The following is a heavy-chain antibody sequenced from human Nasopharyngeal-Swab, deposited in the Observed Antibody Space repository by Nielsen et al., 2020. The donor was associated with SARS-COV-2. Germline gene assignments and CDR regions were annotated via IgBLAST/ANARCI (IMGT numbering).Heavy chain of an antibody. V-gene: IGHV2-5*02. CDR1: GFPRSTSGVG. D-gene: IGHD1-26*01. CDR2: IYWDDDK. J-gene: IGHJ6*02. Sequence: SGPTLAKPTQILTLTCTFSGFPRSTSGVGVGWIRQPPGKALEWLALIYWDDDKRYSPSLKSRLTITKDTSKNQVVLTMTNMGPVDTATYYCAHSGIGYYYYGMDVWGQGTTVTVSS. CDR3: AHSGIGYYYYGMDV.